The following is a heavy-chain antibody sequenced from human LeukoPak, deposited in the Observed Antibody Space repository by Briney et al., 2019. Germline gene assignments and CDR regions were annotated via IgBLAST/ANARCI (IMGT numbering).Heavy chain of an antibody. CDR3: AKRAGYYFDY. V-gene: IGHV3-23*01. CDR1: GFTFNNYA. Sequence: GSLRLSCAASGFTFNNYAMNWVRQAPGKGLEWVSGISGSGGSTYYADSVKGRFTISRDNSKNTLYLQMNSLRAEDTAVYYCAKRAGYYFDYWGQGTLVTVSS. J-gene: IGHJ4*02. D-gene: IGHD4/OR15-4a*01. CDR2: ISGSGGST.